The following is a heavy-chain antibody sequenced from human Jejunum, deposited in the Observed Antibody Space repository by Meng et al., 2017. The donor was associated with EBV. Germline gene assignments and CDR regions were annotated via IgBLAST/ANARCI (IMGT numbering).Heavy chain of an antibody. D-gene: IGHD3-16*02. J-gene: IGHJ4*02. CDR1: RGSFSGYY. Sequence: MHPHQVGPGRLRPCEPLSLPCAVYRGSFSGYYWSWIRQHPGKGLEWIGEINHSGSTNYNPSLRSRVTISVETSKNQFSLRLNSVTAADTAVYYCARVAFSYTTRSLDSWGQGTLVTVSS. CDR3: ARVAFSYTTRSLDS. V-gene: IGHV4-34*01. CDR2: INHSGST.